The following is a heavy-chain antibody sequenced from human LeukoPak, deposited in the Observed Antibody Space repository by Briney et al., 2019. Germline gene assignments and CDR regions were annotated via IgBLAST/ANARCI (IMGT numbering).Heavy chain of an antibody. D-gene: IGHD3-3*01. J-gene: IGHJ4*01. CDR2: IHRSGSP. Sequence: AETLSLTCTVSLDSTTSNFWSWVRQPPGKGLEWIGEIHRSGSPNYNPSLQSRVTISIDRSRNQIALELSSVTAADTAVYYCASSETLRHIDYWGQGTLVTDS. CDR1: LDSTTSNF. V-gene: IGHV4-4*02. CDR3: ASSETLRHIDY.